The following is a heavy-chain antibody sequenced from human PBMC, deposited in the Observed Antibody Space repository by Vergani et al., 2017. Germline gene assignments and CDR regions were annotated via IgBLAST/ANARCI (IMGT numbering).Heavy chain of an antibody. D-gene: IGHD3-9*01. CDR3: VHRLGYFDWDGAFDV. J-gene: IGHJ3*01. Sequence: QITLRESGPTLVKPTQTLTLTCTFSGFSLATGGEGVGWIRQPPGRALVWLAFVYWSDDERYSPSLKSRVTITKDTSKNEVILTMATMDPVDTATYYCVHRLGYFDWDGAFDVWGPGTMVTVSS. CDR2: VYWSDDE. CDR1: GFSLATGGEG. V-gene: IGHV2-5*01.